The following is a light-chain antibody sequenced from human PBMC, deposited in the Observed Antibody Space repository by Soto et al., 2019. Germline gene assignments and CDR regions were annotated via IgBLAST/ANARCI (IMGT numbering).Light chain of an antibody. Sequence: IRMTQSPSSLSASTGDRVTITCRASQGIGSYLAWYQQKPGKAPTLLIYAASTLQGGVPSRFSGSGSGTDFTLTISCLQSEDFATYYCQQYYTYSTFGQGTRLEI. CDR3: QQYYTYST. V-gene: IGKV1-8*01. CDR1: QGIGSY. CDR2: AAS. J-gene: IGKJ5*01.